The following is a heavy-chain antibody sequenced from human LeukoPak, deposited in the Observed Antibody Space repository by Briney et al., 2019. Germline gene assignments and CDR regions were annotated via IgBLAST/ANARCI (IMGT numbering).Heavy chain of an antibody. J-gene: IGHJ4*02. CDR1: GFTFSSYE. V-gene: IGHV3-23*01. Sequence: PGGPLRLSCAASGFTFSSYEMNWVRQAPGKGLEWVSGITSRSTTYYADSVKGRFTISRDNSKNMVWLQINSPTAEDTATYYCAKDGNWARFEDWGQGTLVTVSS. CDR2: ITSRSTT. D-gene: IGHD7-27*01. CDR3: AKDGNWARFED.